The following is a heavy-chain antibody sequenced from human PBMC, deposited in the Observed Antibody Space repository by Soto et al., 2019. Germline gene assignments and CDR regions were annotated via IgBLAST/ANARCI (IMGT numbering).Heavy chain of an antibody. J-gene: IGHJ4*02. CDR3: ARDGYDGSGSPYPAY. CDR2: VYYLGST. CDR1: GGPISTDSYY. D-gene: IGHD3-10*01. Sequence: SETLSLTCTVSGGPISTDSYYWGWIRQPPGKGLEWIGYVYYLGSTDYNPSLKSRVTISVDTSKRQFSLRLSSVTAADAAIYYCARDGYDGSGSPYPAYWGPGTQVTVSS. V-gene: IGHV4-61*01.